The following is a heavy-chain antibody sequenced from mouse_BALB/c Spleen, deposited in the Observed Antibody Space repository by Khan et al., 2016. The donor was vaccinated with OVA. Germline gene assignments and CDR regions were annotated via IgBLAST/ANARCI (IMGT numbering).Heavy chain of an antibody. CDR3: ARSNYYGSSLYAMDY. D-gene: IGHD1-1*01. CDR2: IAPGSGSA. V-gene: IGHV1S41*01. CDR1: GYTFTSYW. J-gene: IGHJ4*01. Sequence: DLVKPGASVKLSCKASGYTFTSYWINWVKQRPGQGLEWIGSIAPGSGSAYYNEMFKGKATLTVDTSSSTAYFQLNSLSSEDSAVYFCARSNYYGSSLYAMDYWGQGTSVTVSS.